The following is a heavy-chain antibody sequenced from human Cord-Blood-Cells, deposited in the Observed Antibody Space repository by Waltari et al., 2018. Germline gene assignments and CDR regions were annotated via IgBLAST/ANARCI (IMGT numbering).Heavy chain of an antibody. CDR2: FDPEDGET. V-gene: IGHV1-24*01. D-gene: IGHD2-2*02. J-gene: IGHJ3*02. CDR1: GYTLTELS. Sequence: QVQLVQSGAEVKKPGASVKVSCKVSGYTLTELSMHWVRQAPGKGLEWMGGFDPEDGETIYAQKFQGRVTMTEDTSTDTAYMELSSLRSEDTAVYYCATSLVPAAIVATIDDAFDIWGQGTMVTVSS. CDR3: ATSLVPAAIVATIDDAFDI.